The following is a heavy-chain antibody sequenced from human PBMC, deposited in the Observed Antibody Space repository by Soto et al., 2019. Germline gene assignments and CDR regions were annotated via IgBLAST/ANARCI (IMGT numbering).Heavy chain of an antibody. Sequence: EVQLVESGGGLVKPGGSLRLACAASGFPFSSHSMFWVRQAPGKGLEWVSSISGSSDYIFYADSVKGRFTIFRDNAKNSLFFQINSQLAEEKAKSYCPRGGPILGGATTRPLDYGGQGNLVTVSS. CDR2: ISGSSDYI. CDR1: GFPFSSHS. V-gene: IGHV3-21*06. D-gene: IGHD1-26*01. J-gene: IGHJ4*02. CDR3: PRGGPILGGATTRPLDY.